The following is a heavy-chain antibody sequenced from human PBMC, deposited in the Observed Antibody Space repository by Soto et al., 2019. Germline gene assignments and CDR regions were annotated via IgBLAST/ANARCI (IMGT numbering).Heavy chain of an antibody. J-gene: IGHJ6*02. D-gene: IGHD2-2*01. CDR2: IWYDGSNK. CDR1: GFTFSSYG. Sequence: GGSLRLSCAASGFTFSSYGMHWVRQAPGKGLEWVAVIWYDGSNKYYADSVKGRFTISRDNSKNTLYLQMNSLRAEDTAVYYCARDPPYCSSTSCNTYYYYYGMDAWGQGTTVTVSS. V-gene: IGHV3-33*01. CDR3: ARDPPYCSSTSCNTYYYYYGMDA.